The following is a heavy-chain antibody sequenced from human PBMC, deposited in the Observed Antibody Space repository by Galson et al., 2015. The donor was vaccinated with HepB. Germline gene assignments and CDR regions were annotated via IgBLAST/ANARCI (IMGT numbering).Heavy chain of an antibody. D-gene: IGHD6-13*01. CDR3: ARDHAAGTLDY. CDR2: IYTSGST. Sequence: TLSLTCTVSGGSISSGSYYWSWIRQPAGKGLEWIGRIYTSGSTNYNPSLKSRVTMSVDTSKNQFSLKLSSVTAADTAVYYCARDHAAGTLDYWGQGTLVTVSS. CDR1: GGSISSGSYY. V-gene: IGHV4-61*02. J-gene: IGHJ4*02.